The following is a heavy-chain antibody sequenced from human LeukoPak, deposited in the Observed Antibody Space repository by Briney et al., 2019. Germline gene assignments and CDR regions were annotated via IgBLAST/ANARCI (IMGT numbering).Heavy chain of an antibody. CDR2: IYYSGST. J-gene: IGHJ3*01. Sequence: SETLSLTCTVSGGSISSSSYYWGWIRQPPGKGLEWIGSIYYSGSTYYNPSLESRVTISVDTSKNQFSLKLSSVIAADTAVYYCARDWRWGQGTMVTVSS. CDR1: GGSISSSSYY. CDR3: ARDWR. V-gene: IGHV4-39*07.